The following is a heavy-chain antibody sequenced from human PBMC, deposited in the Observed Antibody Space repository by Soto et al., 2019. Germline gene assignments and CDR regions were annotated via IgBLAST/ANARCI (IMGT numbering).Heavy chain of an antibody. V-gene: IGHV3-66*01. D-gene: IGHD3-3*01. J-gene: IGHJ4*02. CDR3: ARTGTYYDFWSGYYSYFAS. CDR1: GFTVSGNY. Sequence: GGSLRLSCAASGFTVSGNYMSWVRQAPGKGLEWVSVIYSGGSTYYADSVKGRFTISRDNSKNTLYLQMNSLRAEDTAVYYCARTGTYYDFWSGYYSYFASWGQGTLVTVSS. CDR2: IYSGGST.